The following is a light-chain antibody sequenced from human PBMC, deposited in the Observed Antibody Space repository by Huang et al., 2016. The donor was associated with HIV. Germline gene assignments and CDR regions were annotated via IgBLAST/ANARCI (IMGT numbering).Light chain of an antibody. Sequence: DIQMTQSPSYLSASVGDRVTLTCRASQSISAYLNWYQQKPGKAPKLLIYGESTLQSGVPSRFSGSGSGTDFTLTINSLQPEDFATYYCQKSYTTPLTFGGGTKVEI. J-gene: IGKJ4*01. CDR2: GES. CDR3: QKSYTTPLT. CDR1: QSISAY. V-gene: IGKV1-39*01.